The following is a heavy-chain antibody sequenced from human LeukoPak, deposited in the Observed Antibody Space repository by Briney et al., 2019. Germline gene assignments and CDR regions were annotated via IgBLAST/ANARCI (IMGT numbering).Heavy chain of an antibody. CDR3: ARGPPRYYYGSGSFYGMDV. CDR1: EYTFTSYD. V-gene: IGHV1-8*01. CDR2: MNPNSGNT. Sequence: ASVKLSCKASEYTFTSYDINWVGQATGQGLEWMGWMNPNSGNTGYAQKFQGRVTMTRNTSISTAYMELSSLRSEDTAVYYCARGPPRYYYGSGSFYGMDVWGQGTTVTVSS. J-gene: IGHJ6*02. D-gene: IGHD3-10*01.